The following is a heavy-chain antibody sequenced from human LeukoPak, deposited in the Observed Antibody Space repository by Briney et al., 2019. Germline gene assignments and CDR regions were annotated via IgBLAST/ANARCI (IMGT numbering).Heavy chain of an antibody. CDR1: GFTFSSYG. V-gene: IGHV3-30*03. Sequence: GGSLRLSCAASGFTFSSYGMHWVRQAPGKGLEWVAVISYDGSNKYYADSVKGRFTISRDNSKNTLYLQMNSLRVADTAVYYCVSTQRDLENSTSWWGYFQHWGQGTLVTVSS. CDR2: ISYDGSNK. CDR3: VSTQRDLENSTSWWGYFQH. D-gene: IGHD2/OR15-2a*01. J-gene: IGHJ1*01.